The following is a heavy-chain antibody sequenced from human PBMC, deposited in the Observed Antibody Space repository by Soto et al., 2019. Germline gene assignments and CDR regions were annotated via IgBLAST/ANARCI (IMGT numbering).Heavy chain of an antibody. V-gene: IGHV1-8*01. J-gene: IGHJ6*03. CDR1: GYTFTSYD. D-gene: IGHD2-15*01. Sequence: ASVKVSCKASGYTFTSYDINWVRQATGQGLEWMGWMNPNSGNTGYAQKFQGRVTMTRNTSISTAYMELSSLRSEDTAVYYCARAVLRVVVVAATRYYYYYMDVWGKGTTVTVSS. CDR2: MNPNSGNT. CDR3: ARAVLRVVVVAATRYYYYYMDV.